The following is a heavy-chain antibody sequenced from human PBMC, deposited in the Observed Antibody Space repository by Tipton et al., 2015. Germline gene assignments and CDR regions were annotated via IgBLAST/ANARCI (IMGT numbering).Heavy chain of an antibody. CDR2: IHGTGRT. V-gene: IGHV4-61*02. CDR3: ATLWGGSWEYPYWYRDL. D-gene: IGHD2-21*01. J-gene: IGHJ2*01. Sequence: TLSLTCTVSGGSISSSSYYWSWIRQPAGKGLEWIGRIHGTGRTNYNASLQSRVSMSVDTSKNQFSLNLTSVTAADTGVYYCATLWGGSWEYPYWYRDLWGRGTLVTVSS. CDR1: GGSISSSSYY.